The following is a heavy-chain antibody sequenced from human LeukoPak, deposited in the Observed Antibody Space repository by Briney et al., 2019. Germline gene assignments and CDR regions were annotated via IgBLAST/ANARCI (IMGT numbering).Heavy chain of an antibody. D-gene: IGHD3-16*01. CDR2: ISSSSSYI. J-gene: IGHJ6*02. Sequence: GGSLRLSCAASGFTFSSYAMSWVRQAPGKGLEWVSSISSSSSYIYYADSVKGRFTISRDNAKNSLYLQMNSLRAEDTAVYYCATKGDPYYYYGMDVWGQGTTVTVSS. CDR1: GFTFSSYA. CDR3: ATKGDPYYYYGMDV. V-gene: IGHV3-21*01.